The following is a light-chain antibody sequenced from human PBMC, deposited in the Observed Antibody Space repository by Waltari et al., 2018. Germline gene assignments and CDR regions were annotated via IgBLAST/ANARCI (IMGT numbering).Light chain of an antibody. J-gene: IGLJ3*02. V-gene: IGLV3-19*01. Sequence: SSELTQGPDVSVALGQTVKITCQGDSLRTSYASWYQVKPGQAPVLVLYGKVKRPSGIPDRSSGYSSGTTSSLTITGAQAEDEADYYCHSRKGRDNQVVFDGGTKLTVL. CDR3: HSRKGRDNQVV. CDR2: GKV. CDR1: SLRTSY.